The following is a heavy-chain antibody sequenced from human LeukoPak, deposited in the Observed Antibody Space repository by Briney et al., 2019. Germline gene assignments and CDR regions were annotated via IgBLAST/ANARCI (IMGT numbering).Heavy chain of an antibody. Sequence: LETLCLTCTDPGGSISSYYWSWSRQPAGKGLEWIGRIYTSGGTNYNPSLKSRVTMSLDTSKNQFTLKLNTVTHADTAVYYCPRDRSSGWYGLGHKYYFDHWGQATLVSVRS. D-gene: IGHD6-19*01. CDR2: IYTSGGT. J-gene: IGHJ4*02. CDR1: GGSISSYY. V-gene: IGHV4-4*07. CDR3: PRDRSSGWYGLGHKYYFDH.